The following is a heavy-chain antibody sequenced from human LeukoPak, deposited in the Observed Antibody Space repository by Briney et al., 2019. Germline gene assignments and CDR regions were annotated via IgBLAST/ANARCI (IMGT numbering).Heavy chain of an antibody. J-gene: IGHJ5*02. CDR3: ARATKNYGNWFDP. CDR2: IYYSGST. D-gene: IGHD1-26*01. V-gene: IGHV4-59*01. CDR1: GGSISSYY. Sequence: SETLSLTCTVSGGSISSYYWSWIRQPPGKGLEWIGYIYYSGSTNYNPSLKSRVTISVDTSKNQFSLKLSSVTAAGTAVYYCARATKNYGNWFDPWGQGTLVTVSS.